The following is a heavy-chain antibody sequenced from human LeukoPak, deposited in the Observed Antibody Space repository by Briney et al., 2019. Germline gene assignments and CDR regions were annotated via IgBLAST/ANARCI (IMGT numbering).Heavy chain of an antibody. CDR1: GYSISSGYY. D-gene: IGHD4-11*01. J-gene: IGHJ4*02. Sequence: SETLSLTCAVSGYSISSGYYWGWIRQPPGKGLEWIGSIYHSGSTYYNPSLKSRVTISVDTSKNQFSLKLSSVTAADTAVYYCASLNYPHYSDYWGQGTLVTVSP. V-gene: IGHV4-38-2*01. CDR2: IYHSGST. CDR3: ASLNYPHYSDY.